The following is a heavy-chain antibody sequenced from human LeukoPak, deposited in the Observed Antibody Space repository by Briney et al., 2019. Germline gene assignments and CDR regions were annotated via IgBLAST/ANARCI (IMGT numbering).Heavy chain of an antibody. CDR1: GFTVSSNY. CDR2: IYSGGST. CDR3: ARLPGPYYYYDMDV. Sequence: GGSLRLSCAASGFTVSSNYMSWVRQAPGKGLEWVSVIYSGGSTYYADSVKGRFTLSRDNSKNTLYLQMNSLRAEDTAVYYCARLPGPYYYYDMDVWGKGTTVTVSS. V-gene: IGHV3-66*02. J-gene: IGHJ6*03.